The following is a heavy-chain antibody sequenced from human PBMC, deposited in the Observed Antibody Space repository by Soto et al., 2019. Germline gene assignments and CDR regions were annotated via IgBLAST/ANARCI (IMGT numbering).Heavy chain of an antibody. Sequence: GGSLRLSCAASGFTFSSYAMSWVRQAPGKGLEWVSAISGSGGSTYYADSVKGRFTISRDNSKNTLYLQMNSLRAEDTAVYYCAKEAYYYDSSGYLGFGGRCPFDYWGQGTLVTVSS. V-gene: IGHV3-23*01. D-gene: IGHD3-22*01. CDR1: GFTFSSYA. CDR2: ISGSGGST. J-gene: IGHJ4*02. CDR3: AKEAYYYDSSGYLGFGGRCPFDY.